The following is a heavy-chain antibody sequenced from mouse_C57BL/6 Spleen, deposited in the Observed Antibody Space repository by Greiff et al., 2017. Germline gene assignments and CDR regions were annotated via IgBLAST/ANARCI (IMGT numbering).Heavy chain of an antibody. CDR3: ARSNYYCGSSRYFDV. CDR1: GYAFSSYW. D-gene: IGHD1-1*01. Sequence: QVQLQQSGAELVKPGASVKISCKASGYAFSSYWMHWVKQRPGQGLEWIGQIYPGDGATTYNGKFKGKATLTADKSSSTAYMQLSSLTSEESAVYFCARSNYYCGSSRYFDVWGTGTTVTVSS. J-gene: IGHJ1*03. CDR2: IYPGDGAT. V-gene: IGHV1-80*01.